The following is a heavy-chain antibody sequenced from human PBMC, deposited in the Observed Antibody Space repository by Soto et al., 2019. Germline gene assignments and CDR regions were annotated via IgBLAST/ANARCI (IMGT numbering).Heavy chain of an antibody. CDR1: GFTFSSYA. J-gene: IGHJ4*02. D-gene: IGHD2-2*01. Sequence: EVQLLESGGGLVQPGGSLRLSCAASGFTFSSYAMSWVRQAPGKGLEWVSSISGSGAGGGGTYYADSVKGRFTISRDNSKNTLYLQMNSLRADDTAVYYCAKDGGYCMTTSCYSGNWGQGTLVTVSS. CDR2: ISGSGAGGGGT. V-gene: IGHV3-23*01. CDR3: AKDGGYCMTTSCYSGN.